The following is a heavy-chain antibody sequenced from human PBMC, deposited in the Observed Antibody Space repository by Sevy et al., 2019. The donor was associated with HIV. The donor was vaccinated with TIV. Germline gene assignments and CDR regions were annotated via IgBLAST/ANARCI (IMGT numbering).Heavy chain of an antibody. CDR3: ATTKDYYDSSGHPCDY. Sequence: ASVKVSCKGSGYTLTELSMHWLRQAPGKGLEWVGSFDPEDGERVYEHNFQGRVSMTEDTSTDTAYMEVISLKFEDTAVYYCATTKDYYDSSGHPCDYWGQGTLVTVSS. CDR2: FDPEDGER. D-gene: IGHD3-22*01. V-gene: IGHV1-24*01. J-gene: IGHJ4*02. CDR1: GYTLTELS.